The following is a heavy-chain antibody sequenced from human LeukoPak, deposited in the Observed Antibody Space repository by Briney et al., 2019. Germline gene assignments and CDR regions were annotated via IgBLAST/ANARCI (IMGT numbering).Heavy chain of an antibody. V-gene: IGHV3-66*01. D-gene: IGHD5-18*01. CDR1: GFTFSSYS. CDR3: ARDLSGVTGYTYGRGIDY. J-gene: IGHJ4*02. Sequence: HSGGSLRLSCAASGFTFSSYSMNWVRQAPGKGLEWVSLIYSGGSTYYADSVKGRFTISRDNSKNTLYLQMNSLRAEDTAVYYCARDLSGVTGYTYGRGIDYWGQGTLVTVSS. CDR2: IYSGGST.